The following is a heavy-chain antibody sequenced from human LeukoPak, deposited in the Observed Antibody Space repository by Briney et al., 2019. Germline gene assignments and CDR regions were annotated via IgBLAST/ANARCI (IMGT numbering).Heavy chain of an antibody. Sequence: GGSLRLSCAASGFTFSHYSMNWVRQAPGNGLEWVSSISSSSNYIYYADSVKGRFSISRDNAKNSVYLQMNSLRAEDTAVYYCARVRARYGVVVAATSAYWGQGTLVTVSS. CDR2: ISSSSNYI. CDR3: ARVRARYGVVVAATSAY. CDR1: GFTFSHYS. V-gene: IGHV3-21*01. J-gene: IGHJ4*02. D-gene: IGHD2-15*01.